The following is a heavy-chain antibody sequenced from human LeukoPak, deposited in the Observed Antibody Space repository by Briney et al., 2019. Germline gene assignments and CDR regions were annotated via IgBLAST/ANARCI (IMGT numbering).Heavy chain of an antibody. Sequence: GGSLRLSCAASEFTFSSYWMTWVRQAPGKGLEWVANIKQDGSEKNYVDSVKGRFTISRDNAKNSLYLQMNSLRAEGTAVYYCVRVEYSSGWYARGALDYWGQGTLVTVSS. CDR2: IKQDGSEK. J-gene: IGHJ4*02. CDR3: VRVEYSSGWYARGALDY. D-gene: IGHD6-19*01. CDR1: EFTFSSYW. V-gene: IGHV3-7*01.